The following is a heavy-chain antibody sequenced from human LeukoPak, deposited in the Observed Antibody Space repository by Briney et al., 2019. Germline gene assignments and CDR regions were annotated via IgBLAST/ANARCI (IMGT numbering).Heavy chain of an antibody. D-gene: IGHD5-18*01. CDR1: GGSVSSGSYY. CDR3: ARGGYSYGYVWFDP. V-gene: IGHV4-61*01. CDR2: IYYSGST. Sequence: PSETLSLTCTVSGGSVSSGSYYWSWIRQPPGKGLEWIGYIYYSGSTNYNPSLKSRVTISVDTSKNQFSLKLSSVTAADTAVYYCARGGYSYGYVWFDPWGQGTLVTVSS. J-gene: IGHJ5*02.